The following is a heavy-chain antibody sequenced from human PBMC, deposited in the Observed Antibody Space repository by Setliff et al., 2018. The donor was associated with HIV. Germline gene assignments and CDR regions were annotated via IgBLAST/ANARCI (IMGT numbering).Heavy chain of an antibody. CDR3: ARDQTGVAAAAFGGGNYFDY. V-gene: IGHV1-18*01. D-gene: IGHD6-13*01. Sequence: GASVKVSCKASGYTFTSYGISWVRQAPGQGLEWMGWISAYNGNTNYAQKLQGRVTMTTDTSTSTAYMELRSLRSDDTAVYYCARDQTGVAAAAFGGGNYFDYWGQGSLVTVSS. CDR1: GYTFTSYG. J-gene: IGHJ4*02. CDR2: ISAYNGNT.